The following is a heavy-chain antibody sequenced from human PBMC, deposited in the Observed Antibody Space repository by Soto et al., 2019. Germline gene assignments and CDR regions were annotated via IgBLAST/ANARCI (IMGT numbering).Heavy chain of an antibody. J-gene: IGHJ6*02. CDR1: GYSFTSYW. CDR3: ARKAARPYYYYGMDV. D-gene: IGHD6-6*01. V-gene: IGHV5-10-1*01. CDR2: IDPSDSYT. Sequence: GESLKISCKGSGYSFTSYWISWVRQMPGKGLEWMGRIDPSDSYTNYSPSFQGHVTISADKSISTAYLQWSSLKASDTAMYYCARKAARPYYYYGMDVWGQGTTVTVSS.